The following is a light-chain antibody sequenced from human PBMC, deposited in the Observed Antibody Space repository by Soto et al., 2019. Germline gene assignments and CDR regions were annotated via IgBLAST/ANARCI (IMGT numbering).Light chain of an antibody. CDR3: QQSYSTPRT. CDR2: AAS. CDR1: QSISSY. J-gene: IGKJ1*01. Sequence: DLQMTQSPSSLSASVGDRVTITCRASQSISSYLNWYQQKPGKAPKLLIYAASSLQSGVPSRFSGSASGTDFTLTISSLQPEDFATYYCQQSYSTPRTFGQGTKVEIK. V-gene: IGKV1-39*01.